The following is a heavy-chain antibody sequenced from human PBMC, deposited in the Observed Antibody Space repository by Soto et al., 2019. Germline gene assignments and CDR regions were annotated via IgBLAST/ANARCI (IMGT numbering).Heavy chain of an antibody. J-gene: IGHJ4*02. V-gene: IGHV3-53*01. CDR3: ARDSRSALVY. D-gene: IGHD2-21*01. Sequence: RPSCSAGEYAVSINYMSWVRQAPGKGLEWVSVIYSGGSTYYADSVKGRFTISRDNSKNTLYLQMNSLRAEDTAVYYCARDSRSALVYWGQGTLVTVPS. CDR2: IYSGGST. CDR1: EYAVSINY.